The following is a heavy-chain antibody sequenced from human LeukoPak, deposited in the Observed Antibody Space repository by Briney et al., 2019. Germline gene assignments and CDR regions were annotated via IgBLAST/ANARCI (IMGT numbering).Heavy chain of an antibody. J-gene: IGHJ4*02. CDR3: ARGGDDIGDY. CDR2: VNPDGSTT. V-gene: IGHV3-74*01. CDR1: GFTFNRYD. D-gene: IGHD5-12*01. Sequence: GRSLTLSCVASGFTFNRYDMHWVRQAPGKGLVWVSRVNPDGSTTNYADSVKGRFTISRDNAKNTLDLQMNSLRVEDTAVYYCARGGDDIGDYWGQGTLVTVSS.